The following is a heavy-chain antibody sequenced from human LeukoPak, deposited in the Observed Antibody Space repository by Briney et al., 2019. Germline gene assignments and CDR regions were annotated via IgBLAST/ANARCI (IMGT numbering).Heavy chain of an antibody. J-gene: IGHJ4*02. D-gene: IGHD6-13*01. V-gene: IGHV1-24*01. CDR3: ATVRIAAAANSFDY. CDR2: FDPEDGET. CDR1: GYTLTELS. Sequence: ASVKVSCKVSGYTLTELSMHWVRQAPGKGLEWMGGFDPEDGETIYAQKFQGSVTMTEDTSTDTAYMELSSLRSEDTAVYYCATVRIAAAANSFDYWGQGTLVTVSS.